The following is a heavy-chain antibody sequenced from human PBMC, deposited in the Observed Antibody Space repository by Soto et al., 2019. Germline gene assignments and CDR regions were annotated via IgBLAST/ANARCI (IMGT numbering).Heavy chain of an antibody. CDR2: IIPIFGTA. Sequence: ASVKVSCKASGGTFSSYAISWVRQAPGQGLEWMGGIIPIFGTANYAQKFQGRVTITADESTSTAYMELSSLRSEDTAVYYCARDPGQAAAGNWFDPWGQGTLVTVSS. V-gene: IGHV1-69*13. CDR1: GGTFSSYA. CDR3: ARDPGQAAAGNWFDP. J-gene: IGHJ5*02. D-gene: IGHD6-13*01.